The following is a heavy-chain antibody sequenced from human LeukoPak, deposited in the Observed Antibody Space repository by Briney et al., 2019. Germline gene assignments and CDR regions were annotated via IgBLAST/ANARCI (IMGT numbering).Heavy chain of an antibody. J-gene: IGHJ4*02. CDR1: GFTFSSYA. Sequence: GGSLRLSCAASGFTFSSYAMSWVRQAPGKGLEWVSAISGSGGSTYYPDSVKGRFTISRDNSKNTLYMQMNSLRAEDTAVYYCAKPSRYCSGGTCYPGDYFDYWGQGTLVTVSS. CDR3: AKPSRYCSGGTCYPGDYFDY. V-gene: IGHV3-23*01. CDR2: ISGSGGST. D-gene: IGHD2-15*01.